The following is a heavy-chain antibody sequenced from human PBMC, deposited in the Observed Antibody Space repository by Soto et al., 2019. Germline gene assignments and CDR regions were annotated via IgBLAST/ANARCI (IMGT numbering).Heavy chain of an antibody. CDR3: PSLHRPHS. V-gene: IGHV1-8*01. Sequence: SVKVSCKASGYTFTSYDIHWVRQATGQGLEWMGWINPNSGNTDYAQKFQGRVTMTRNTSISTAYMELSSLRSDDTAVYYCPSLHRPHSWGQGTLVTVSS. CDR2: INPNSGNT. CDR1: GYTFTSYD. J-gene: IGHJ4*02.